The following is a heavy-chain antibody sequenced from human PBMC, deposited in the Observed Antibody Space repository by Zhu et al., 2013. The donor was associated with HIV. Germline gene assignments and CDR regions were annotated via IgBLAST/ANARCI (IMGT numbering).Heavy chain of an antibody. CDR1: GYTFTSYG. CDR2: ISAYNGNT. Sequence: QVQLVQSGAEVKKPGASVKVSCKASGYTFTSYGISWVRQAPGQGLEWMGWISAYNGNTNYAQKLQGRVTMTTDTSTSTAYMELRSLRSDDTAVYYCARGVYYDFWSGYDGRPAPYYYGMDVWGRRDHGHRLL. D-gene: IGHD3-3*01. V-gene: IGHV1-18*04. J-gene: IGHJ6*02. CDR3: ARGVYYDFWSGYDGRPAPYYYGMDV.